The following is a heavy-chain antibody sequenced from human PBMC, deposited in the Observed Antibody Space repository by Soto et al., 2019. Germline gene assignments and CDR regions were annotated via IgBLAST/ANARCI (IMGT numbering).Heavy chain of an antibody. V-gene: IGHV5-51*01. J-gene: IGHJ6*02. CDR1: GYTFSTYW. CDR3: ARANSPHYGVDV. CDR2: VYPGDSDA. Sequence: PGESLKISCKGSGYTFSTYWIAWVRQKPGKGLEWMGIVYPGDSDARYSPSFKGQVTFSVDKSITTAYLQWSYLRASDTAMYYCARANSPHYGVDVWGQGTTVTVS. D-gene: IGHD1-1*01.